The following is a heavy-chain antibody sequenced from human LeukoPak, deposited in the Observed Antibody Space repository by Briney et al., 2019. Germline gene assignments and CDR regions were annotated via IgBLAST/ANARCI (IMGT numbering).Heavy chain of an antibody. CDR1: GGTFSRYA. Sequence: SVKVSCKASGGTFSRYAISWVRQAPGQGLEWMGGIIPMFRTVNYAQKFQGRVTITADESTSTAYMELTSLRSEDTAVYYCARDATLYDSRAYYFLWWGQGTLVTVSS. J-gene: IGHJ4*02. CDR3: ARDATLYDSRAYYFLW. CDR2: IIPMFRTV. V-gene: IGHV1-69*13. D-gene: IGHD3-22*01.